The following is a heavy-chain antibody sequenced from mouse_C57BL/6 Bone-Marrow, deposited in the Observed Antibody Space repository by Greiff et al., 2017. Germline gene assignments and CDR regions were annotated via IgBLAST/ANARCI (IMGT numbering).Heavy chain of an antibody. D-gene: IGHD1-1*01. Sequence: EVQLQQSGAELVRPGASVKLSCTASGFNINDDYMHWVKQRPEQGLEWIGWVDPENGDTEYASKFQGKATITADTSSNTAYLQLSSLTSEDTAVYYCTADYGPDYWGQGTTRTVSS. V-gene: IGHV14-4*01. CDR1: GFNINDDY. CDR2: VDPENGDT. CDR3: TADYGPDY. J-gene: IGHJ2*01.